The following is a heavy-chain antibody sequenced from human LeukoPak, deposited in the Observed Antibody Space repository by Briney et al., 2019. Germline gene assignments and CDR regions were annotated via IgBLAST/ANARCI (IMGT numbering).Heavy chain of an antibody. CDR3: ARDRYGSGDYAFDI. CDR1: GFSFDDYG. V-gene: IGHV3-20*04. J-gene: IGHJ3*02. D-gene: IGHD3-10*01. Sequence: GGSLRLSCAASGFSFDDYGMSWVRQAPGKGLEWVSGINWNGGSTGYADSVRGRFTISRDNAKNSLYLQMNSLRDEDTALYYCARDRYGSGDYAFDIWGQGTMVTVSS. CDR2: INWNGGST.